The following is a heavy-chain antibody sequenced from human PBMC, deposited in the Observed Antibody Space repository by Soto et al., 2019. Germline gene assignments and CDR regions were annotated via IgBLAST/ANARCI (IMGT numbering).Heavy chain of an antibody. CDR3: ARGEEGYCSSTSCYAYDY. Sequence: QVQLQQWGAGLLKPSETLSLTCAVYGGSFSGYYWSWIRQPPGKGLEWIGEINHSGSTNYNPSLTSRVTISVDTSKNQFSLKLSSVTAADTAVYYCARGEEGYCSSTSCYAYDYWGQGTLVTVSS. V-gene: IGHV4-34*01. CDR1: GGSFSGYY. D-gene: IGHD2-2*01. J-gene: IGHJ4*02. CDR2: INHSGST.